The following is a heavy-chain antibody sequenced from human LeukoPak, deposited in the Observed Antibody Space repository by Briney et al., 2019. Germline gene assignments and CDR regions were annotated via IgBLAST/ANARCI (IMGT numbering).Heavy chain of an antibody. Sequence: GESLKISCKGSGYSFTTYWIGWVRQMPGKGLEWMGIIYPGDSDTRYSPSFQGQVTISADKSISTAYLQWSSLKASDTAIYYCAKRAEITRYGMDVWGQGTTVIVSS. CDR2: IYPGDSDT. D-gene: IGHD6-19*01. V-gene: IGHV5-51*01. CDR1: GYSFTTYW. CDR3: AKRAEITRYGMDV. J-gene: IGHJ6*02.